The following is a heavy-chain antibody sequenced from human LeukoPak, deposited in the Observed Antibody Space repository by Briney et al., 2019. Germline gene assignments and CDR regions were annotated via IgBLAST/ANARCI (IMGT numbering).Heavy chain of an antibody. J-gene: IGHJ4*02. CDR1: GYTFTSYG. Sequence: ASVKVSCKASGYTFTSYGISWVRQAPGQGLEWMGWISAYSGNTNYAQKLQGRVTMTTDTSTSTAYMELRSLRSDDTAVYYCARDGGYCSGGSCYSYYSDYWGQGTLVTVSS. D-gene: IGHD2-15*01. CDR2: ISAYSGNT. V-gene: IGHV1-18*01. CDR3: ARDGGYCSGGSCYSYYSDY.